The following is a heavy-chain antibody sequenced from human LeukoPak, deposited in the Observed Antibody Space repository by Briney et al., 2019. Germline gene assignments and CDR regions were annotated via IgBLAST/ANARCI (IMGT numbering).Heavy chain of an antibody. Sequence: PSETLSLTCTVSGGSIGTNYWNWIRQPPGKGLEWLGYIYYTGSTSYNPSLKSRVTMSVDTSKNQFSLKLSSVTAADTAVYYCARRGSNSNYYYFDYWGQGTLVTVSS. CDR2: IYYTGST. V-gene: IGHV4-59*08. J-gene: IGHJ4*02. CDR3: ARRGSNSNYYYFDY. D-gene: IGHD2/OR15-2a*01. CDR1: GGSIGTNY.